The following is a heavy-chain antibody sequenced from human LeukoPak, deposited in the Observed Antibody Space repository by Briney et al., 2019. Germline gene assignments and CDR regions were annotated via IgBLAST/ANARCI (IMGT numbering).Heavy chain of an antibody. CDR3: ASLTLTYYFVY. D-gene: IGHD3-16*01. J-gene: IGHJ4*02. CDR1: GGSISSSSYY. CDR2: IYYSGST. V-gene: IGHV4-39*01. Sequence: SETLSLTCTVSGGSISSSSYYWGWIRQPPGKGLEWIGSIYYSGSTYYNPSLKSRVTISVDTSKNQFSLKLSSVTAADTAVYYCASLTLTYYFVYWGQGTLVTVSS.